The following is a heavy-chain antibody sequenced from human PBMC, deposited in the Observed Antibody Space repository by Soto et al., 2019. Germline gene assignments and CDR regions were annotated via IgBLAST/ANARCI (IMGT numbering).Heavy chain of an antibody. V-gene: IGHV1-69*13. Sequence: ASVKVSCKASGGTFSSYAISWVRQAPGQGLEWMGGIIPIFGTANYAQKFQGRVTITADESTSTAYMELSSLRSEDTAVYYCARAYYYDSSGSTDYYYGMDVWGQGTTVTVSS. D-gene: IGHD3-22*01. CDR3: ARAYYYDSSGSTDYYYGMDV. CDR2: IIPIFGTA. CDR1: GGTFSSYA. J-gene: IGHJ6*02.